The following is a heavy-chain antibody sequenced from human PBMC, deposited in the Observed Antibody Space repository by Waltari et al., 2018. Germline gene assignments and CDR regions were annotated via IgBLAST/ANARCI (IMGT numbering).Heavy chain of an antibody. D-gene: IGHD1-26*01. J-gene: IGHJ4*02. V-gene: IGHV4-39*02. Sequence: QLQLQESGPGLVKPSETLSLTCTVSGGSVSNGTNYLGWIRQPPGKGLEWIGTIYYTGNAYYNPSLKSRTTMSVDTSRNQFSLKLTSVTAADTAVYYCARELAAGGATGYWGQGTLVTVSS. CDR1: GGSVSNGTNY. CDR3: ARELAAGGATGY. CDR2: IYYTGNA.